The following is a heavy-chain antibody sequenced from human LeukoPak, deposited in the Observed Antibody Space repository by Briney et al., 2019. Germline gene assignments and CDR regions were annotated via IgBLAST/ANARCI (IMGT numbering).Heavy chain of an antibody. Sequence: KISCKGSGYSFTSHWISWVRQAPGQGLEWMGGIIPIFGTANYAQKFQGRVTITADESTSTAYMELSSLRSEDTAVYYCARVGSSGVDYWGQGTLVTVSS. V-gene: IGHV1-69*01. D-gene: IGHD3-22*01. CDR2: IIPIFGTA. CDR1: GYSFTSHW. J-gene: IGHJ4*02. CDR3: ARVGSSGVDY.